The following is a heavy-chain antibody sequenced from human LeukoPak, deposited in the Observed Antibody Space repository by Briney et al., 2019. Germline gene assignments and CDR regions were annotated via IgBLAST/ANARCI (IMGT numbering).Heavy chain of an antibody. J-gene: IGHJ4*02. CDR3: ARDDPRIAAAGYLDY. V-gene: IGHV3-48*04. Sequence: GGSLRLSCAASGFTFSIYNMNWVRQAPGKGLEWVSYISRSSSTIYYADSVKGRFTISRDNAKNSLYLQMNSLRAEDTAVYYCARDDPRIAAAGYLDYWGQGTLVTVSS. D-gene: IGHD6-13*01. CDR1: GFTFSIYN. CDR2: ISRSSSTI.